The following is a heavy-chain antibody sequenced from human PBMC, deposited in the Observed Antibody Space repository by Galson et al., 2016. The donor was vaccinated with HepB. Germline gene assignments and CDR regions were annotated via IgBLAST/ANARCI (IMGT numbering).Heavy chain of an antibody. CDR3: AKDYSGYYFDGTGYYNAFDY. CDR1: GFTFSTYG. V-gene: IGHV3-30*18. Sequence: CAASGFTFSTYGMHWVRQAPGKGLEWVAVISYDRSNKNYAASVKGRFTISGDNSKNTLYLEMTSLREEDTAVYYCAKDYSGYYFDGTGYYNAFDYWGQGALVTVSS. J-gene: IGHJ4*02. CDR2: ISYDRSNK. D-gene: IGHD3-22*01.